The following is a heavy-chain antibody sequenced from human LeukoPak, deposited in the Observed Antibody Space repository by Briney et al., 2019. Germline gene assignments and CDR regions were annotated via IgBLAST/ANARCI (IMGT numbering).Heavy chain of an antibody. CDR3: AREGATVTTYYYYYYMDV. V-gene: IGHV1-69*05. CDR2: IIPIFGTA. CDR1: GGTFSSYA. J-gene: IGHJ6*03. D-gene: IGHD4-17*01. Sequence: SSVKVSCKASGGTFSSYAISWVRQAPGQGLEWMGRIIPIFGTANYAQKFQGRVTITTDESTSTAYMELSSLRSEDTAVYYCAREGATVTTYYYYYYMDVWGKGTTVTVS.